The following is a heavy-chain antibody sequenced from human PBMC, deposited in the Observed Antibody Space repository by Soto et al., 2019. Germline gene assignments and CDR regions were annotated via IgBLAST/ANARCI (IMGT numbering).Heavy chain of an antibody. CDR2: INHSGST. J-gene: IGHJ6*02. CDR3: AIELYTATHPYYYYYGMDV. CDR1: GGSFSGYY. D-gene: IGHD5-18*01. Sequence: SETLSLTCAVYGGSFSGYYWSWIRQPPGKGLEWIGEINHSGSTNYNPSLKSRVTISVDTSKNQFSLKLSSVTAADTAVYYCAIELYTATHPYYYYYGMDVWGHGTTVTVSS. V-gene: IGHV4-34*01.